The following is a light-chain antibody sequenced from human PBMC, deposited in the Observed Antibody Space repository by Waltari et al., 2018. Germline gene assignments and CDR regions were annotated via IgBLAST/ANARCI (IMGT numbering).Light chain of an antibody. V-gene: IGKV1-5*03. CDR3: HQYNTLPLT. J-gene: IGKJ4*01. CDR2: KAS. Sequence: DVQLIHSPSTLSASVGDRVTITCRASESVKNNLAWYQHQPGKATKGLVHKASRLESVVASRFSGSGYGTEFTLTISSLEPDDFATYYCHQYNTLPLTFGGGTKVEIK. CDR1: ESVKNN.